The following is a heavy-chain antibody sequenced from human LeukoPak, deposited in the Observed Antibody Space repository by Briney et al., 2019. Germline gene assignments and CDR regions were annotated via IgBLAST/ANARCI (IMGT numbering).Heavy chain of an antibody. CDR1: GVSINSGAYY. V-gene: IGHV4-31*03. Sequence: SETLSLTCTVSGVSINSGAYYWSWIRQHPGKGLEWIGYICYSGSTYYNPSLKSRVTISVDTSKNQFSLKLSSVTAADTAVYYCAAHPTYYSDTRGYSRWGQGTLVTVSS. CDR2: ICYSGST. CDR3: AAHPTYYSDTRGYSR. D-gene: IGHD3-22*01. J-gene: IGHJ4*02.